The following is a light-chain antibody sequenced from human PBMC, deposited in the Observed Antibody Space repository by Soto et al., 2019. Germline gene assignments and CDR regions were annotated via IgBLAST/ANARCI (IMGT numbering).Light chain of an antibody. J-gene: IGKJ2*01. V-gene: IGKV3-11*01. CDR2: DAS. CDR1: QSVSSY. Sequence: EIVLTQSPATLSLSPGERATLSCRASQSVSSYLAWYQQKPGQAPRLLIYDASNRATAIPARFSGSGSGTDFTLTISSLEPDDFAVYYCQQRSNWPPMYTFGQGTKLEIK. CDR3: QQRSNWPPMYT.